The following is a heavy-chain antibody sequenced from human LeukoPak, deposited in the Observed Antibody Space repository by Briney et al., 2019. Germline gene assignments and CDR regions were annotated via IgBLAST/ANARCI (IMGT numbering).Heavy chain of an antibody. CDR3: ARHTLNSFDY. CDR1: GGSISSSSYY. D-gene: IGHD4/OR15-4a*01. V-gene: IGHV4-39*01. CDR2: IYYSGST. Sequence: SETLSLTCTVSGGSISSSSYYWGWIRQPPGKGLEWIGSIYYSGSTYYNPSLKSRVTISVDTSKNQFSLKRSSVTAADTAVYYCARHTLNSFDYWGQGTLVTVSS. J-gene: IGHJ4*02.